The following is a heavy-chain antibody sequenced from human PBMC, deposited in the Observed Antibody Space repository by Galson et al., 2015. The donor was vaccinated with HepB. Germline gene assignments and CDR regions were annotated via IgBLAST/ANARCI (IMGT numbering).Heavy chain of an antibody. D-gene: IGHD3-16*01. Sequence: QSGAEVKKPGESLKISCKGSGYTFSNHWIGWVRQMPGKGLEWMGIIYPGDSHSKYSPSFQGLVTISADEPTSTAYLQWSSLKASDTAMYYCATLRGADPLGFDYWGQGTLVTVSS. CDR2: IYPGDSHS. CDR3: ATLRGADPLGFDY. V-gene: IGHV5-51*01. CDR1: GYTFSNHW. J-gene: IGHJ4*02.